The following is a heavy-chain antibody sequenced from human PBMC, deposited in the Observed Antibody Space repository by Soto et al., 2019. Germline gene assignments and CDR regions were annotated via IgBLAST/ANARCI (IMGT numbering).Heavy chain of an antibody. CDR1: GASVSTGAYY. Sequence: PSETLSLTCTVSGASVSTGAYYWGWVRQRPGRGLEWIGYVYESGYTYYNMSLKSRLTISLDRSNNQFSLGLTSVTAADTAVYYCVRALRHTAMAYPWFDPWGQGTLVTVS. V-gene: IGHV4-31*03. J-gene: IGHJ5*02. D-gene: IGHD5-18*01. CDR3: VRALRHTAMAYPWFDP. CDR2: VYESGYT.